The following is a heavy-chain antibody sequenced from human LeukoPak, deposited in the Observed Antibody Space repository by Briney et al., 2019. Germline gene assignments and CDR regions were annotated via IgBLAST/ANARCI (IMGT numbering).Heavy chain of an antibody. CDR3: VRDEVLRYFDWFSYYGMDV. V-gene: IGHV3-30*04. CDR2: ISYDGSNK. CDR1: GFTFSSYA. J-gene: IGHJ6*04. D-gene: IGHD3-9*01. Sequence: GGSLRLSCAASGFTFSSYAMHWVRQAPGKGLEWVAVISYDGSNKYYADSVKGRFTISRDNSKSTLYLQMNSLRAEDTAVYYCVRDEVLRYFDWFSYYGMDVWGKGTTVTVSS.